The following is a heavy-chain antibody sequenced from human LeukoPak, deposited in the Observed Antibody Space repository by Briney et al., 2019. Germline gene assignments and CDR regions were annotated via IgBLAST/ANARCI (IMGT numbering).Heavy chain of an antibody. CDR3: ARQGRDGYNYGEFDY. Sequence: SETLSLTCTVSGASITISRDYWGWIRQPPGKGLEWIGSIYYTGTTYYHPSLKSRVTISVDTSKNQFSLKLSSVTAADTAVYYCARQGRDGYNYGEFDYWGQGTLVTVSS. J-gene: IGHJ4*02. V-gene: IGHV4-39*01. CDR1: GASITISRDY. CDR2: IYYTGTT. D-gene: IGHD5-24*01.